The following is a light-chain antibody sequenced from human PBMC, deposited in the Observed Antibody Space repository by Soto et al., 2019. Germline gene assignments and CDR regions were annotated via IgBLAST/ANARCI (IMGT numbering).Light chain of an antibody. CDR1: QSIGYY. J-gene: IGKJ1*01. V-gene: IGKV3-11*01. CDR3: QQRGNWPPTWT. CDR2: DAS. Sequence: IVLTQSPATLSFSPGERSTLSCRASQSIGYYLAWYQEKPGQAPRLLIYDASIRATGIPARFSGSWSGTDFTLTINGLEPEDSAVYYCQQRGNWPPTWTFGQGTKVDI.